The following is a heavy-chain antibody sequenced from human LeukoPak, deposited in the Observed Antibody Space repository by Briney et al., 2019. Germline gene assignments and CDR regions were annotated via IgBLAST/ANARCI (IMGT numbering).Heavy chain of an antibody. CDR1: GDSISNYF. J-gene: IGHJ6*02. CDR3: ARDRSPYYYYGMDV. Sequence: SETLSLTCTVSGDSISNYFWSWIRQPPRKGLEWMAYVHYSGSTNYNPSLKSRVTISVDTSKNQFSLKLSSVTAADTAVYYCARDRSPYYYYGMDVWGQGTTVTVSS. CDR2: VHYSGST. V-gene: IGHV4-59*12.